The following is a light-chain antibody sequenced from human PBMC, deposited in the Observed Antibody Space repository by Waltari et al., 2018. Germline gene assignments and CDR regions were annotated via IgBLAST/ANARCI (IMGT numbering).Light chain of an antibody. CDR3: AAWDDSLTGRV. J-gene: IGLJ3*02. CDR2: TDN. Sequence: QSVLTQPSSASGTPGQRVTISCSGSSSNIGSNYVSWYQQHPGTAPKLLIHTDNQRPSGVPYRFSASKSGASASLAISGLRSDDEADYYCAAWDDSLTGRVFGGGTKLTVL. V-gene: IGLV1-47*01. CDR1: SSNIGSNY.